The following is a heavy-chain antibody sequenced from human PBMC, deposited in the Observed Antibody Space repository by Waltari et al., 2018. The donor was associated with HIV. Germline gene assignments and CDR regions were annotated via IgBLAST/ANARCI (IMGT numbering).Heavy chain of an antibody. CDR2: SNTNTGNP. Sequence: QEQLVQSGSELKKPGASVKVSFKASGSTFMSYTMNLVRQAPGQGLEWMGWSNTNTGNPTYAQGFTGRFVFSLDTSVSTAYLQISSLKAEDTAVYYCARDYYDCWRARGDYYYGMDVWGQGTTVTVSS. CDR3: ARDYYDCWRARGDYYYGMDV. CDR1: GSTFMSYT. J-gene: IGHJ6*02. D-gene: IGHD3-3*01. V-gene: IGHV7-4-1*02.